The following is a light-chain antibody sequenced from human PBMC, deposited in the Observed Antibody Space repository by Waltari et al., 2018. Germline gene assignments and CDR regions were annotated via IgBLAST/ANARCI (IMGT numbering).Light chain of an antibody. V-gene: IGLV2-23*02. CDR3: CSYAGSSTYV. Sequence: QSALPQPASVSGSPGQSITISCTATSSDGGSYHLVPWYQQHPGKAPKLMIYEVSKRPSGVSNRFSGSKSGNTASLTISGLQAEDEADYYCCSYAGSSTYVFGTGTKVTVL. CDR2: EVS. CDR1: SSDGGSYHL. J-gene: IGLJ1*01.